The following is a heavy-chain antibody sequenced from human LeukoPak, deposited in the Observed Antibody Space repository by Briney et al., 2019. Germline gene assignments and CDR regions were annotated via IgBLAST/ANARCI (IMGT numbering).Heavy chain of an antibody. CDR2: IIPILGMA. CDR3: AKEDATQSYYFDY. D-gene: IGHD2-15*01. CDR1: GGTFSSYA. V-gene: IGHV1-69*04. Sequence: GASVKASCKASGGTFSSYAISWVRQAPGQGLEWMGRIIPILGMANYAQKFQGRVTITADKSTSTAYMELSSLRSEDTAVYYCAKEDATQSYYFDYWGQGTLVTLSS. J-gene: IGHJ4*02.